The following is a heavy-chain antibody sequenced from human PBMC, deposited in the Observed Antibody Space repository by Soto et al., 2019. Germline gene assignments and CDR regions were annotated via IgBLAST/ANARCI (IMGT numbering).Heavy chain of an antibody. D-gene: IGHD5-18*01. Sequence: SDTLSLTCTVSGGSISIRRYYWGWIHQPPQKGLEWIGSMYYSGSSYYNPSLKSRVTISVDTPKNHFSLKLTSVTAADTAVYYCTRLHLHAHNYGYFDYWGPGALVTVPS. CDR1: GGSISIRRYY. CDR2: MYYSGSS. V-gene: IGHV4-39*02. CDR3: TRLHLHAHNYGYFDY. J-gene: IGHJ4*02.